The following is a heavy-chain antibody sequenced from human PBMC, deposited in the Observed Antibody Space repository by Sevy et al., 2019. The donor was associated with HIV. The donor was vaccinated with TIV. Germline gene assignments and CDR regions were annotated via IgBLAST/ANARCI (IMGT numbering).Heavy chain of an antibody. D-gene: IGHD6-13*01. J-gene: IGHJ3*02. Sequence: GSVKVSCKSTGYIFSDYNMHWVRQAPGQGLEWMALINPKSGDTIYAQRFRGRVSMTRDTSMSTAYMELSGLTSDDTAVYYCVRESITAPKTFLSFDIWGQGTMVTVSS. V-gene: IGHV1-2*06. CDR1: GYIFSDYN. CDR3: VRESITAPKTFLSFDI. CDR2: INPKSGDT.